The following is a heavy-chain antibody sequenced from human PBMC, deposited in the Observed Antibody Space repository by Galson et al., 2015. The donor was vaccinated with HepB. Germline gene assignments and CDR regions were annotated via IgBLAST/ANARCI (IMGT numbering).Heavy chain of an antibody. Sequence: SLRLSCAASGFTFSSYAMHWVRQAPGKGLEWVAVISYDGSNKYYADSVKGRFTISRDNCKNTLYLQMNSLRAEDTAVYYCARTSSPYYYDSSGYYSLDYWGQGTLVTVSS. D-gene: IGHD3-22*01. J-gene: IGHJ4*02. CDR1: GFTFSSYA. V-gene: IGHV3-30-3*01. CDR2: ISYDGSNK. CDR3: ARTSSPYYYDSSGYYSLDY.